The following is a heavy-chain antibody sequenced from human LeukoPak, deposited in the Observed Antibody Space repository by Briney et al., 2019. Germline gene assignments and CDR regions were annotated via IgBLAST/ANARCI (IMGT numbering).Heavy chain of an antibody. Sequence: PSETLSLTCSVSDDSITMYYWTWIRQPPGKGLEWIGYVDHTGSTNFNPSLNGRVSISRDTTKNLFSLRLSSVTAADTAVYYCARDSRRDGYNLDHWGRGTLVTVSS. CDR3: ARDSRRDGYNLDH. V-gene: IGHV4-4*08. J-gene: IGHJ4*02. CDR1: DDSITMYY. CDR2: VDHTGST. D-gene: IGHD5-24*01.